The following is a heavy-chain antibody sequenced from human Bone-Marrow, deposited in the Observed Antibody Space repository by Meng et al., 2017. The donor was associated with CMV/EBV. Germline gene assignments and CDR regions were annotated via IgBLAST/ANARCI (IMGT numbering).Heavy chain of an antibody. CDR3: AKALDFWSGYYLDY. CDR2: RWYDGSNK. J-gene: IGHJ4*02. CDR1: GFDLSGYG. Sequence: PGFDLSGYGMHWVRQAPGKGLEWVAVRWYDGSNKYYADSVKGRVTISRDNSKNTLYLQMNSLRAEDTAVYYCAKALDFWSGYYLDYWGQGTLVTVSS. V-gene: IGHV3-33*06. D-gene: IGHD3-3*01.